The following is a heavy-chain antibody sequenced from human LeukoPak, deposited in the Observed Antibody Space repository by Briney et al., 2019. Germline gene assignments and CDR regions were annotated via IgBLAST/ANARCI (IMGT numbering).Heavy chain of an antibody. J-gene: IGHJ6*02. CDR2: ISYDGNKK. CDR1: GFMFSGYA. D-gene: IGHD5-12*01. V-gene: IGHV3-30-3*01. CDR3: ARIRGYSGYAYYYYGMDV. Sequence: GGSLRLSCAASGFMFSGYAIHWVRQAPGKGLEWVAVISYDGNKKFYADSVMGRFTVSRDNSKNTLFLQMNSLRAEDTAVYYCARIRGYSGYAYYYYGMDVWGQGTTVTVSS.